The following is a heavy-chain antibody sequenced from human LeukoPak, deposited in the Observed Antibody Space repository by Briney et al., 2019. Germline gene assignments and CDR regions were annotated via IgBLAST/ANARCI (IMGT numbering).Heavy chain of an antibody. J-gene: IGHJ4*02. D-gene: IGHD5-24*01. CDR3: ARGARAGYNLEPFDY. CDR1: GGSISSSSAY. CDR2: IYYSKNT. V-gene: IGHV4-39*01. Sequence: SETLSLTCTVSGGSISSSSAYWGWIRQPPGKGLEWIGSIYYSKNTYYNPSLKSRVTISADTSKNQFSLKLSSVTAADTAVYYCARGARAGYNLEPFDYWGQGTLVTVSS.